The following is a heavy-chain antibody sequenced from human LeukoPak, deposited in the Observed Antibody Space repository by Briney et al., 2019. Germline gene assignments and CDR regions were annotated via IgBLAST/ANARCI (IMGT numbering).Heavy chain of an antibody. D-gene: IGHD3-10*02. CDR3: AAVRGVLGY. CDR1: GFTFSDLF. J-gene: IGHJ4*02. CDR2: TKNKVYSYTT. V-gene: IGHV3-72*01. Sequence: GGSLRLTCAVSGFTFSDLFIDWVRQAPGKGLEWVGRTKNKVYSYTTEYAASVRGRFTISRDDSKNSLFLQMNSLKTEDTAVYYCAAVRGVLGYWGQGTLVTVSS.